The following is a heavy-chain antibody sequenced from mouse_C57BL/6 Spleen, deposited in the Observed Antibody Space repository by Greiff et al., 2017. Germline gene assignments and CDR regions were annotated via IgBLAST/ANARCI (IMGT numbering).Heavy chain of an antibody. CDR3: ARLGTYGYDWYFDV. CDR2: INPNNGGT. Sequence: EVQLQQSGPELVKPGASVKIPCKASGYTFTDYNMDWVKQSHGKSLEWIGDINPNNGGTIYNQKFKGKATLTVDKSSSTAYMELRSLTSEDTAVYYCARLGTYGYDWYFDVWGTGTTVTVSS. D-gene: IGHD2-2*01. CDR1: GYTFTDYN. J-gene: IGHJ1*03. V-gene: IGHV1-18*01.